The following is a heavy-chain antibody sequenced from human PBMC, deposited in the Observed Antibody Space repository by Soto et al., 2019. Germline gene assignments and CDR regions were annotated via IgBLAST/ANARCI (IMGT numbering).Heavy chain of an antibody. D-gene: IGHD6-19*01. CDR3: ARRLQWQLRPLDS. V-gene: IGHV3-11*01. CDR1: GFTFSDYY. CDR2: INTLSSAI. J-gene: IGHJ4*02. Sequence: PGGSLRLSCAASGFTFSDYYITWIRRAPGKGLEWVSYINTLSSAIYYADSVKGRFTISRDNAKNSVYLQMNSLRAEDTAVYYCARRLQWQLRPLDSWGRGTLVTVSS.